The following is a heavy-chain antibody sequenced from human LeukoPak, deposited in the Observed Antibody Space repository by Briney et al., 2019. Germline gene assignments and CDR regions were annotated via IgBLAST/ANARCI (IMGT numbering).Heavy chain of an antibody. J-gene: IGHJ4*02. Sequence: ASVKVSCKAYGGTFSSYAISWVRQAPGQGLEWMGRIIPILGIANYAQKFQGRVTITADKSTSTAYMELSSLRSEDTAVYYCARAPRYSSGWYGGSEPGSERRLDYWGQGTLVTVSS. CDR3: ARAPRYSSGWYGGSEPGSERRLDY. D-gene: IGHD6-19*01. CDR2: IIPILGIA. CDR1: GGTFSSYA. V-gene: IGHV1-69*04.